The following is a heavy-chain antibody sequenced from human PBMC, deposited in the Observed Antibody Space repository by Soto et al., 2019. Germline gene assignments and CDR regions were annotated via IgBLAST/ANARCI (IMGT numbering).Heavy chain of an antibody. CDR1: GFSLTTSGVG. D-gene: IGHD3-3*01. Sequence: QITLNKSGPTVVRPTETLTLTCRFSGFSLTTSGVGVGWVRQSPGKAPEWLALIYWDDDKRYSESLKSRLTTTKDTSKNQVVLTVANLYPTDTATYYCAHRVLRTVFGLVTTTAIYFDFWGQGTPVAVSS. J-gene: IGHJ4*02. CDR2: IYWDDDK. V-gene: IGHV2-5*02. CDR3: AHRVLRTVFGLVTTTAIYFDF.